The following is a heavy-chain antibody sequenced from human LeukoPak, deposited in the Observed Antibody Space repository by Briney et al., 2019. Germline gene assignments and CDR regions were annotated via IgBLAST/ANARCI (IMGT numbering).Heavy chain of an antibody. CDR2: INPNSGGT. J-gene: IGHJ4*02. CDR1: GYTFTGYY. D-gene: IGHD3-3*01. V-gene: IGHV1-2*06. CDR3: ARDHESGPLDY. Sequence: ASVKVSCKXSGYTFTGYYMHWVRQSPGQGLEWMGRINPNSGGTNYAQKFQGRVTMTRDTSISTAYMELSRLRSDDTAVYYCARDHESGPLDYWGQGTLVTVSS.